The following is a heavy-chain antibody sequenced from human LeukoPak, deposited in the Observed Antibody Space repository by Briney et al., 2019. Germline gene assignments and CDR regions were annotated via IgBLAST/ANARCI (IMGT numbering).Heavy chain of an antibody. CDR1: GFTVSSNY. Sequence: GSLRLSCAASGFTVSSNYMSWVRQAPGKGLEWVSSISSSSSYIYYADSVKGRFTISRDNAKNSLYLQMNSLRAEDTAVYYCARSYSSSWYFDYWGQGTLVTVSS. J-gene: IGHJ4*02. V-gene: IGHV3-21*01. CDR3: ARSYSSSWYFDY. D-gene: IGHD6-13*01. CDR2: ISSSSSYI.